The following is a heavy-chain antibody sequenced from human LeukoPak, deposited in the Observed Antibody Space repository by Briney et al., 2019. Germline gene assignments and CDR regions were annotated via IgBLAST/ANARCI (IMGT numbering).Heavy chain of an antibody. CDR2: IYSGGST. V-gene: IGHV3-53*01. D-gene: IGHD3-10*01. Sequence: GGSLRLSCAASGFTVSSNYMSWVRQAPGKGLEWVSVIYSGGSTYYADSVKGRFTISRDNSKNTLYLQMNSLRAEDTAVYYCAGVQTYFYGSGSYYYPFDIWGQGTMVTVSS. CDR3: AGVQTYFYGSGSYYYPFDI. CDR1: GFTVSSNY. J-gene: IGHJ3*02.